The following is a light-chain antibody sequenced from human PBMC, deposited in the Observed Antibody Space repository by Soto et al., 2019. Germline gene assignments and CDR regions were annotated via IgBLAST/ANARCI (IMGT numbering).Light chain of an antibody. CDR1: SSDVGGYQY. J-gene: IGLJ2*01. Sequence: QYALTQPPSASGSPGQSVTISCTGTSSDVGGYQYVSWFQQKSGKAPKLIIYAVNERPSGVPDRFFGSKSDNTASLTVSGLQAEDEAEYYCCAYAGLNNVLVGGGTKLTVL. CDR2: AVN. V-gene: IGLV2-8*01. CDR3: CAYAGLNNVL.